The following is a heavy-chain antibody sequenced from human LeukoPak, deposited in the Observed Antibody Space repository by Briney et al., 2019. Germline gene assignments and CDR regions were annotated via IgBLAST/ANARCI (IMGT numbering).Heavy chain of an antibody. CDR2: ISGDGGSP. CDR1: GFTFDDYE. Sequence: GGSLRLSCAASGFTFDDYEMHWVRQAPGKGLEWVALISGDGGSPYYGDFVKGRFTISRDNSKKSLYLQMNRVTTEDTALYYCAKDLVRGYRDHSNGCGGDFDFWGQGALVTVSS. D-gene: IGHD4-11*01. V-gene: IGHV3-43*02. CDR3: AKDLVRGYRDHSNGCGGDFDF. J-gene: IGHJ4*02.